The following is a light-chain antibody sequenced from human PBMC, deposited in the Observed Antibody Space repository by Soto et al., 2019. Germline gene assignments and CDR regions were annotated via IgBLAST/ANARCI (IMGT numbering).Light chain of an antibody. V-gene: IGKV1-9*01. CDR1: QGISSY. Sequence: DVQMTQSPSTLCASVGDRVTMTCRASQGISSYLAWYQQKPGKAPKLLIYAASTLQSGVPSRFSGSGSGTEFTLTISSLQPEDFATYYCQQLNSYPPTFGQGTKVDI. CDR3: QQLNSYPPT. J-gene: IGKJ1*01. CDR2: AAS.